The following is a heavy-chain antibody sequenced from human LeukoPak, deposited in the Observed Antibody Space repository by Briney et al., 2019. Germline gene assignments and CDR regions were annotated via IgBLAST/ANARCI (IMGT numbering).Heavy chain of an antibody. CDR1: GYTFTSYY. D-gene: IGHD2-2*01. Sequence: ASVKVSCKASGYTFTSYYVHWVRPAPGQGFEWMGMINHSTSSTSYAQKFQGRVTMTRDTSTSTVYMELSSLRSEDTAVYYCARDQHYQLPFDYWGRGTLVTVSS. J-gene: IGHJ4*02. CDR2: INHSTSST. CDR3: ARDQHYQLPFDY. V-gene: IGHV1-46*01.